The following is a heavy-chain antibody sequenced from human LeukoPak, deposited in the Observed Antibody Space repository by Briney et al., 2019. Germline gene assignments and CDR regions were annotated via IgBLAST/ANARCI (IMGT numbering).Heavy chain of an antibody. CDR1: GYTFTSYG. J-gene: IGHJ6*02. D-gene: IGHD5-12*01. CDR3: ARDLDIVATSYYYYGMDV. Sequence: ASVKVSCKASGYTFTSYGISWVRQAPGQGLEWMGWINAYNGNTNYAQKLQGRVTMTTDTSTSTAYMELRSLRSDDTAVYYCARDLDIVATSYYYYGMDVWGQGTTVTVSS. CDR2: INAYNGNT. V-gene: IGHV1-18*01.